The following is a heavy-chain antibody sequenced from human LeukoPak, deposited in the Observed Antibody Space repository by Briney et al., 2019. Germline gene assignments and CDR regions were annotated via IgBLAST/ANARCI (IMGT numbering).Heavy chain of an antibody. CDR1: GFTFSSYE. V-gene: IGHV3-48*03. J-gene: IGHJ4*02. CDR2: ISSSGSTI. Sequence: QPGGSLRLSCAASGFTFSSYEMNWVRQAPGKGLEWVSYISSSGSTIYYADSVKGRFTISRDNAKNSLYLQMNSLRAEDTAVYYCARPAGITFGGQVGYWGQGTLVTVSS. D-gene: IGHD3-16*01. CDR3: ARPAGITFGGQVGY.